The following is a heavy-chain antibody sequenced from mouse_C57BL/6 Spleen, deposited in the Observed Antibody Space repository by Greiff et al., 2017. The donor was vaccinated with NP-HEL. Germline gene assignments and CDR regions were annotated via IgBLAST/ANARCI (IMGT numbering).Heavy chain of an antibody. V-gene: IGHV1-64*01. CDR1: GYTFTSYW. CDR2: IHPNSGST. J-gene: IGHJ2*01. D-gene: IGHD1-1*01. CDR3: ARLGTTVVPADY. Sequence: QVQLQQPGAELVKPGASVKLSCKASGYTFTSYWMHWVKQRPGQGLEWIGMIHPNSGSTNYNEKFKSKATLTVDKSSSTAYMQLSSLTSEDSAVYYCARLGTTVVPADYWGQGTTLTVSS.